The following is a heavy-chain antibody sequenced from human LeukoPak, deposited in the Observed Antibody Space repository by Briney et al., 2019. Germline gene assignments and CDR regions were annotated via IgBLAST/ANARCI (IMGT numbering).Heavy chain of an antibody. J-gene: IGHJ4*02. Sequence: SETLSLTCTVSGGSISSSSYYWVWIRQPPGKGLEWIGSIYYSGSTYYNSSLKSRITISVDTSKNQFSLKLSSVTATDTAVYYCAREGHSSSSRPSDYWGQGTLVTVSS. V-gene: IGHV4-39*02. CDR1: GGSISSSSYY. D-gene: IGHD6-6*01. CDR3: AREGHSSSSRPSDY. CDR2: IYYSGST.